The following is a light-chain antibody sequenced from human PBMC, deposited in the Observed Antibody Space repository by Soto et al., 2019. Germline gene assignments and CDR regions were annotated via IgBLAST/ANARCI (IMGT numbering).Light chain of an antibody. CDR3: HQYNNWQTWT. CDR1: QSVSNN. V-gene: IGKV3-15*01. CDR2: GAS. Sequence: EIVMTQSPATLSVSPGERATLSCRASQSVSNNLAWYQQKFGQAPRLLVYGASIRATGIPARFSGSGSGTEVTLTISSLQSEDFAVYFCHQYNNWQTWTFGQGTKVEIK. J-gene: IGKJ1*01.